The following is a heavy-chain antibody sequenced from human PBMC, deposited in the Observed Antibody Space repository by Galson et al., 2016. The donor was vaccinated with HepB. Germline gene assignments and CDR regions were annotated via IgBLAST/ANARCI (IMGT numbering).Heavy chain of an antibody. D-gene: IGHD6-19*01. CDR1: GFSLSTDEVA. V-gene: IGHV2-5*02. CDR2: IYWDNDK. CDR3: ARPLAPFTSAWSDY. J-gene: IGHJ4*02. Sequence: PALVKPTQTLTLTCTFSGFSLSTDEVAVGWLRQPPGKALEWLTLIYWDNDKRYSPSLSSRLTITKDTSRNQVVLRMTNVEPADTATYYCARPLAPFTSAWSDYWGQGTLVTVSS.